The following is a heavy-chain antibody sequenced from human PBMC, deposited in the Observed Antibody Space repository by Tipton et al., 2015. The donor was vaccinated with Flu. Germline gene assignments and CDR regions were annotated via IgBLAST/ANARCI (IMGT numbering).Heavy chain of an antibody. CDR2: IKQDGSMK. CDR3: VRQIGGGDCY. J-gene: IGHJ4*02. V-gene: IGHV3-7*03. CDR1: GFDVSTYW. Sequence: SLRLSCTASGFDVSTYWMSWVRQAPGKGLEWVANIKQDGSMKYYVDSVKGRFTISRDNAKNSLYLQMNSLRAEDTAVYYCVRQIGGGDCYWGQGTLVIVSS. D-gene: IGHD2-21*01.